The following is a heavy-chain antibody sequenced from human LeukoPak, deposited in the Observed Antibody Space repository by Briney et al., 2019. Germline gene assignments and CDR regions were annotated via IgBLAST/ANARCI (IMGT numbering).Heavy chain of an antibody. CDR3: ARGLEGYCSRTNCPEAY. CDR1: GYTFTSYG. D-gene: IGHD2-2*01. CDR2: ISAYNGNT. J-gene: IGHJ4*02. V-gene: IGHV1-18*01. Sequence: ASVKVSCKASGYTFTSYGISWVRQAPGQGLEWMGWISAYNGNTNYAQKLQGRVTMTTDTSTTTAYMELRSLRSDDTAVYYCARGLEGYCSRTNCPEAYWGQGTLVTVS.